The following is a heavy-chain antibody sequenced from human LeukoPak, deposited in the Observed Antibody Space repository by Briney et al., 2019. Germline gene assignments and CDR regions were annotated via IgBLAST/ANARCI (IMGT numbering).Heavy chain of an antibody. CDR3: AMIVVVTYDY. J-gene: IGHJ4*02. Sequence: PGRSLRPSCAASGFTFSSYAMHWVRQAPGKGLEWVAVISYDGSNKYYADSVKGRFTISRDNSKNTLYLQMNSLRAEDTAVYYCAMIVVVTYDYWGQGTLVTVSS. D-gene: IGHD3-22*01. CDR1: GFTFSSYA. CDR2: ISYDGSNK. V-gene: IGHV3-30*01.